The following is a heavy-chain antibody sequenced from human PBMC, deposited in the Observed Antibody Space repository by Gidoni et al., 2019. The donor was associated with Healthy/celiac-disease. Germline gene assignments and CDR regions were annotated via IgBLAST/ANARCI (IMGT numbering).Heavy chain of an antibody. CDR1: GGSFSGYY. J-gene: IGHJ6*02. V-gene: IGHV4-34*01. D-gene: IGHD2-2*02. CDR3: ARVGGVPAAIEGDYGMDV. Sequence: QVQLQQWGAGLLKPSETLSLTCAVFGGSFSGYYWSWIRQPPGKGLEWIGEINHSGSTNYNPSLKSRVTISVDTSKNQFSRKLSSVTAADTAVYYCARVGGVPAAIEGDYGMDVWGQGTTVTVSS. CDR2: INHSGST.